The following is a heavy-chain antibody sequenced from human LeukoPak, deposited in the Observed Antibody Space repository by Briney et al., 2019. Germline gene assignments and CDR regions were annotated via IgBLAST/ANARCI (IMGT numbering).Heavy chain of an antibody. J-gene: IGHJ6*02. Sequence: ASVKVSCKASGYTFTGYYMHWVRQAPGQGLEWMGWINPNSGGTNYAQKFQGRVTTTRDTSISTAYMELSRLRSDDTAVYYCAREVEEMITFGGVIVPYYYYGMDVWGQGTTVTVSS. CDR1: GYTFTGYY. D-gene: IGHD3-16*02. CDR3: AREVEEMITFGGVIVPYYYYGMDV. V-gene: IGHV1-2*02. CDR2: INPNSGGT.